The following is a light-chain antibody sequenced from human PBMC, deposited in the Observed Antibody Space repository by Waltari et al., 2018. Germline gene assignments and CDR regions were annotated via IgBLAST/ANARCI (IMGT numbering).Light chain of an antibody. CDR1: QSLLYSNGNNY. Sequence: EIVMTQSPLSLPVTPGEPASISCRSSQSLLYSNGNNYLDWYLQNTGQSPQLLIYLGSNRAAGVPDRISGSGSCTDFTLKISRVEAEDVGIYYCMQTLQTPKTFGQGTKVEIK. J-gene: IGKJ1*01. CDR3: MQTLQTPKT. CDR2: LGS. V-gene: IGKV2-28*01.